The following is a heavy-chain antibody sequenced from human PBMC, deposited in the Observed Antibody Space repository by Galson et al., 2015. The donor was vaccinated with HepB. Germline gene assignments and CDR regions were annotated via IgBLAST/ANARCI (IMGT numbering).Heavy chain of an antibody. D-gene: IGHD6-25*01. CDR3: VRVAALSGTHPGQEDPDS. Sequence: SLRLSCAASGFSFDSYAMHWVRQAPGKGLEWLSIVSYDESNKYYADSVKGRFTISRDNAKNTLYLQMNSLRAEDTAVYYCVRVAALSGTHPGQEDPDSSGHGTRVTASS. CDR2: VSYDESNK. CDR1: GFSFDSYA. J-gene: IGHJ5*01. V-gene: IGHV3-30*04.